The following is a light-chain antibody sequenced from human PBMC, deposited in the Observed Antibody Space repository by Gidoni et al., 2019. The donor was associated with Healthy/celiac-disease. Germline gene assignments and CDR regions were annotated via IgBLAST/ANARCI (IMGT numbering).Light chain of an antibody. Sequence: SSELTQDPAVSVALGQTVRITCQGDSLRSYYASWYQQKPGQAPVLVIYGKNNRPSGIPDRFSGSSSGNTASLTITGAQAEDEADYYCNSRDSSGNHLAWVFGGGTKLTV. CDR3: NSRDSSGNHLAWV. CDR1: SLRSYY. J-gene: IGLJ3*02. CDR2: GKN. V-gene: IGLV3-19*01.